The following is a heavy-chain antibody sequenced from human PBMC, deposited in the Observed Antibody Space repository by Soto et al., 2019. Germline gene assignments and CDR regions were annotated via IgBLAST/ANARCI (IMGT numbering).Heavy chain of an antibody. CDR3: AHRVNMARGPYNYFGP. V-gene: IGHV2-5*01. CDR1: GFSLTTGVG. CDR2: IYWNDEK. Sequence: PTLVNPTQTLTLTCSFSGFSLTTGVGVGWIRQPPGKALEWLAIIYWNDEKLYNPSLKTRLTITKDTSKNQVVLTVTDMDPVDTATYYCAHRVNMARGPYNYFGPWGQGTLVTVSS. D-gene: IGHD3-10*01. J-gene: IGHJ5*02.